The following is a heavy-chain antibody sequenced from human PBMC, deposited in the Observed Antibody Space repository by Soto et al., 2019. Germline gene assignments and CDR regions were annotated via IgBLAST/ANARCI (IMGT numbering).Heavy chain of an antibody. V-gene: IGHV3-73*02. CDR3: ARGVFDFWSGHPKRLDY. D-gene: IGHD3-3*01. J-gene: IGHJ4*02. Sequence: EVQLVESGGGLVQPGGSLKLSCAASGFTFSGSAMHWVRQASGKGLEWVGRIRSKANSYATAYAVSVKGRFTISRDNTRNTAYLQMNSLKAENTAVYYCARGVFDFWSGHPKRLDYWGQGPVVTVSS. CDR2: IRSKANSYAT. CDR1: GFTFSGSA.